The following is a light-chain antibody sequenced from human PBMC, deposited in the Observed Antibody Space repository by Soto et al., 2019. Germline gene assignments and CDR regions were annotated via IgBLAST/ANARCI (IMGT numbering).Light chain of an antibody. CDR2: DAS. CDR1: QNIRSR. CDR3: QQYHSYWT. Sequence: DFQMTQSPSTLSASVGDRVTITCRASQNIRSRLAWFQQKPGKAPTLLIYDASSLGSGVPQRFSGSGSGTEFTLTISRMQTDDFSTYYCQQYHSYWTFGQGTKVE. J-gene: IGKJ1*01. V-gene: IGKV1-5*01.